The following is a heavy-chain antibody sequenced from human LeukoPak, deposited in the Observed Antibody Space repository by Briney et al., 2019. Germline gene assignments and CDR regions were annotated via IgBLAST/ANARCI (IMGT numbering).Heavy chain of an antibody. J-gene: IGHJ4*02. D-gene: IGHD3-10*01. Sequence: GGSLRLSCAASGFTFSSYAMSWVRQAPGKGLEWVSAISGSGGSTYYADSVKGRLTISRDNSKNTLYLQMNSLRAEDTAVYYCAKDAPRDYYGSVGLDYWGQGTLVTVSS. CDR2: ISGSGGST. CDR1: GFTFSSYA. CDR3: AKDAPRDYYGSVGLDY. V-gene: IGHV3-23*01.